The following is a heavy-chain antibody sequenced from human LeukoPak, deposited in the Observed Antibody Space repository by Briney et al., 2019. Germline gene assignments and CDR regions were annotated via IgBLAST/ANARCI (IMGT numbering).Heavy chain of an antibody. CDR1: GGSINSGSYS. Sequence: PSQTLSLTCTVSGGSINSGSYSWTWIRQPAGKGLEWIGRIHISGSTDYTPSLKSRVTISVYTSKNQFSLKLSSVTAADTAVYYCARADRSGYFGNVVAFDIWGQGTMVTVSS. V-gene: IGHV4-61*02. CDR3: ARADRSGYFGNVVAFDI. J-gene: IGHJ3*02. D-gene: IGHD3-22*01. CDR2: IHISGST.